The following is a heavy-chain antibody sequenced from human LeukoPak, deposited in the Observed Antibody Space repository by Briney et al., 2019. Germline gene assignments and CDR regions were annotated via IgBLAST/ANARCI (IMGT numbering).Heavy chain of an antibody. Sequence: ASVKVSCKASGYAFTSYYIHWVRQAPGQGLQWMGIINPSGGSTSYAQKFQGRVTMTRDTSTSTVYMELSSLRSEDTAVYYCARELSGFDYWGQGTLVTVSS. V-gene: IGHV1-46*01. CDR1: GYAFTSYY. J-gene: IGHJ4*02. D-gene: IGHD3-10*01. CDR2: INPSGGST. CDR3: ARELSGFDY.